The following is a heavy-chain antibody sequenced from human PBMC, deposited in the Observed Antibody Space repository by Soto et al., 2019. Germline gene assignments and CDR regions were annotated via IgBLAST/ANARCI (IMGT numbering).Heavy chain of an antibody. J-gene: IGHJ4*02. CDR2: IYYSGST. CDR1: GGSISSGDYY. V-gene: IGHV4-30-4*01. D-gene: IGHD6-13*01. CDR3: AREIAAADHADY. Sequence: SETLSLTCTVSGGSISSGDYYWSWIRQPPGKGLEWIGYIYYSGSTYYNPSLKSRVTISVDTSKNQFSLKLSSVTAADTAVYYCAREIAAADHADYWGQGTLVTVSS.